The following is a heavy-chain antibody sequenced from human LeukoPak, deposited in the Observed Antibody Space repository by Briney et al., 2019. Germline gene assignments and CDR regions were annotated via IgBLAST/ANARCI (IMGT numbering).Heavy chain of an antibody. J-gene: IGHJ6*03. D-gene: IGHD1-26*01. CDR1: GYTFTSYG. V-gene: IGHV1-18*01. CDR3: ARGVSGSLGYYYYYMDV. Sequence: ASVKVSCKASGYTFTSYGFIWVRQAPGQGLEWMGWISAYNGNTDYAQKLQGRVTMTTDTSTSTAYMELRSLRSDDTAVYYCARGVSGSLGYYYYYMDVWGKGTTVTVSS. CDR2: ISAYNGNT.